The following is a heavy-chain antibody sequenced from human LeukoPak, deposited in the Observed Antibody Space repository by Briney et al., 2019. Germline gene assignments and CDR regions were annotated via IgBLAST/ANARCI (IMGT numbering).Heavy chain of an antibody. D-gene: IGHD2-15*01. J-gene: IGHJ4*02. CDR3: ARPNPHYCSGGSCYFGVYYFDY. Sequence: GESLKISCKGSGYSFTSYWIGWVRQMPGKGLEWMGIIYPGDSDTTYSPSFQGQVTISADKSISTAYLQWSSLKASDTAMYYCARPNPHYCSGGSCYFGVYYFDYWGQGTLVTVSS. V-gene: IGHV5-51*01. CDR1: GYSFTSYW. CDR2: IYPGDSDT.